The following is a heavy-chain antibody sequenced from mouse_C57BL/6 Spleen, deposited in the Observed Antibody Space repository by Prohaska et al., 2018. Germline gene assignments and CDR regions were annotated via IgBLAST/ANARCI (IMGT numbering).Heavy chain of an antibody. D-gene: IGHD1-1*01. V-gene: IGHV1-26*01. Sequence: HGKSLEWIGYINPNNGGTSYNQKFKGKATLTVDKPSSTAYMELRSLTSEDSAVYYCARRNYHYAMDYWGQGTSVTVSS. CDR2: INPNNGGT. CDR3: ARRNYHYAMDY. J-gene: IGHJ4*01.